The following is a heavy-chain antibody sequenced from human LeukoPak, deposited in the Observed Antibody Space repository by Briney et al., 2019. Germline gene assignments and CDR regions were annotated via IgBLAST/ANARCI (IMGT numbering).Heavy chain of an antibody. CDR2: IYYSGGT. Sequence: SETLSLTCTVSGGSISSYYWSWIRQPPGKGLEWIGYIYYSGGTNYNPSLKSRVTISVDTSKNQFSLKLSSVTAADTAVYYCARVPRSGSYSGYYYYYMDVWGKGTTVTVSS. CDR3: ARVPRSGSYSGYYYYYMDV. D-gene: IGHD1-26*01. V-gene: IGHV4-59*01. J-gene: IGHJ6*03. CDR1: GGSISSYY.